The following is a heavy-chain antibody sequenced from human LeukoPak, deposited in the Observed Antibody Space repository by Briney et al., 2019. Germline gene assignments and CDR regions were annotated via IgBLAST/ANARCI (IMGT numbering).Heavy chain of an antibody. D-gene: IGHD3-22*01. CDR1: GYTFTSYY. V-gene: IGHV1-46*01. CDR2: INPSGGST. CDR3: ASCPLYDSSGCYFQH. Sequence: GASVKVSCKASGYTFTSYYMHWVRQAPGQGLEWMGIINPSGGSTSYAQKFQGRVTMTRDMSTSTVYMELSSLRSEDTAVYYCASCPLYDSSGCYFQHWGQGTLVTVSS. J-gene: IGHJ1*01.